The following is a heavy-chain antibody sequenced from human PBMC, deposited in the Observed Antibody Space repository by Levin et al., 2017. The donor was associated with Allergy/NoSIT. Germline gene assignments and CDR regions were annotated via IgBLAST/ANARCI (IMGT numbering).Heavy chain of an antibody. CDR1: GFTFSSYA. D-gene: IGHD6-13*01. CDR3: AKALAAAGNYAFDI. CDR2: ISGSGGST. J-gene: IGHJ3*02. V-gene: IGHV3-23*01. Sequence: PGGSLRLSCAASGFTFSSYAMSWVRQAPGKGLEWVSAISGSGGSTYYADSVKGRFTISRDNSKDTLYLQMNSLRVEDTAVYYCAKALAAAGNYAFDIWGQGTVVTVSS.